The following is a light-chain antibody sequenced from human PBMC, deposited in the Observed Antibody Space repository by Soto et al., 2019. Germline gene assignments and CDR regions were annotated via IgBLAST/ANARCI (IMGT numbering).Light chain of an antibody. V-gene: IGKV3-15*01. J-gene: IGKJ2*01. Sequence: EVVMTQSPATLSVSPGERVTLSCSASQSIFTNLAWSQHKPGQAPRLLIYGASTRATGFPARFSGSWSGTEFTLTISRLQSEDFAVYYCQQYNTWPYTFGQGTKREIK. CDR1: QSIFTN. CDR3: QQYNTWPYT. CDR2: GAS.